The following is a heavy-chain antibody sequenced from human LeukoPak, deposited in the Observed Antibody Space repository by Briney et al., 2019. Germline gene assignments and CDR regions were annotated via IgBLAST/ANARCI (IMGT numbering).Heavy chain of an antibody. CDR2: IYYSGST. Sequence: PSETLSLTCTVSGGSISSYYWSWIRQPPGKGLEWIGYIYYSGSTNYNPSLKSRVTISVDTSKNQFSLKLSSVTAADTAVYYCARHATRYCSSTSCYSYYYYYMDVWGKGTTVTVFS. CDR1: GGSISSYY. V-gene: IGHV4-59*01. CDR3: ARHATRYCSSTSCYSYYYYYMDV. D-gene: IGHD2-2*01. J-gene: IGHJ6*03.